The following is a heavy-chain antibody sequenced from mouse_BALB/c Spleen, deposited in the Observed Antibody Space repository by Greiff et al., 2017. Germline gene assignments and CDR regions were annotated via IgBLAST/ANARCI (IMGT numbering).Heavy chain of an antibody. V-gene: IGHV6-6*02. CDR3: TRRDDGYPWFAY. Sequence: EVKLMESGGGLVQPGGSMKLSCVASGFTFSSYWMSWVRQSPEKGLEWVAEIRLKSDNYATHYAESVKGKFTISRDDSKSRLYLQMNSLRAEDTGIYYCTRRDDGYPWFAYWGQGTLVTVSA. CDR1: GFTFSSYW. CDR2: IRLKSDNYAT. J-gene: IGHJ3*01. D-gene: IGHD2-3*01.